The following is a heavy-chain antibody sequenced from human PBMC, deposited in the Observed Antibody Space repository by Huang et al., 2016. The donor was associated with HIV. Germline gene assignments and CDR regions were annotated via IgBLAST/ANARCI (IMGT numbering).Heavy chain of an antibody. Sequence: QVQLQQWGAGLLKSSETLSLTCAVYGGSFSAYYWRWIRQSPGKGLEWIGEISPGGTTNFNTSLKSRGTISVDTSKNQFSLKLNSVTAADTAVYYCARLVVSVAGAHFDYWDQGTLVTVSS. CDR3: ARLVVSVAGAHFDY. J-gene: IGHJ4*02. CDR1: GGSFSAYY. CDR2: ISPGGTT. D-gene: IGHD6-19*01. V-gene: IGHV4-34*01.